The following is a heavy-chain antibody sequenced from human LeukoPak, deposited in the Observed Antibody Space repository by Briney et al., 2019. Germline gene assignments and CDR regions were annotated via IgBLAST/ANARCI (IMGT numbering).Heavy chain of an antibody. Sequence: PSETLSLTCAVYGGSFRGYYWSWIRQPPGKGLEWIGEINHSGSTNYNPSLKSRVTISVDTSKNQFSLKLSSVTAADTAVYYCARIPSPPYDYVWGSYRVGAFDIWGQGTMVTVSS. CDR1: GGSFRGYY. D-gene: IGHD3-16*02. J-gene: IGHJ3*02. CDR3: ARIPSPPYDYVWGSYRVGAFDI. CDR2: INHSGST. V-gene: IGHV4-34*01.